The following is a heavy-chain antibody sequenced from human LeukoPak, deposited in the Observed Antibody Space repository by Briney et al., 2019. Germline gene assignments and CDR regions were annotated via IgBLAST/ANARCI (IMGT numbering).Heavy chain of an antibody. CDR1: VGSISRYY. Sequence: SETLSLTCTVSVGSISRYYWSWIRQPAGKGLEWIGRIYSTVSTNYNPSLKSRVTMSVDTSKNQFSLRLRSVTAADRAVYYCARQIASGGTAGFDFWGQGALVTVSS. V-gene: IGHV4-4*07. J-gene: IGHJ4*02. D-gene: IGHD6-13*01. CDR3: ARQIASGGTAGFDF. CDR2: IYSTVST.